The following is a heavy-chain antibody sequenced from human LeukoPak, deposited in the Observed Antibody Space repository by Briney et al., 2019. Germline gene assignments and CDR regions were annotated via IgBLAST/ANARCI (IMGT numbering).Heavy chain of an antibody. D-gene: IGHD2-2*01. V-gene: IGHV1-8*03. Sequence: ASVKLSRKASGYTFTRYDINRVRQATGQGLEWMGWMNPNSGNTGYAQKFQGRVTITRNTSISTAYMELSSLRSEDAAVYYCARGFRSFCSSTSCLYYFDYWGQGTLVTVCS. CDR2: MNPNSGNT. CDR3: ARGFRSFCSSTSCLYYFDY. CDR1: GYTFTRYD. J-gene: IGHJ4*02.